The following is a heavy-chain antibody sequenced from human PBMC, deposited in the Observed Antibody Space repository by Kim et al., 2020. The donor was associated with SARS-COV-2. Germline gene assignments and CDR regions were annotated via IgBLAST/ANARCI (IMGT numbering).Heavy chain of an antibody. J-gene: IGHJ3*02. Sequence: ASVKVSCKASGYTFTSYAMHWVRQAPGQRLEWMGWINAGNGNTKYSQKFQGRVTITRDTSASTAYMELSSLRSEDTAVYYCARDRYPRSGPWGGAFDIWGQGTMVTVSS. D-gene: IGHD3-3*01. V-gene: IGHV1-3*01. CDR3: ARDRYPRSGPWGGAFDI. CDR2: INAGNGNT. CDR1: GYTFTSYA.